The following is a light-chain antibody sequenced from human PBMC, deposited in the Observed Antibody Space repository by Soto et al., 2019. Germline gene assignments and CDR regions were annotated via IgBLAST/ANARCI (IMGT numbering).Light chain of an antibody. Sequence: QSVLTQPPSASGTPGQRVTISCSGSSSNIGTNYVYWYQHLPGTAPKLLIYRNNQRPSGVPDRFSGSKSGTSASLAISGLRSEDESDYYCATWDDSLSGWVFGGGTQLTVL. CDR1: SSNIGTNY. J-gene: IGLJ3*02. CDR2: RNN. CDR3: ATWDDSLSGWV. V-gene: IGLV1-47*01.